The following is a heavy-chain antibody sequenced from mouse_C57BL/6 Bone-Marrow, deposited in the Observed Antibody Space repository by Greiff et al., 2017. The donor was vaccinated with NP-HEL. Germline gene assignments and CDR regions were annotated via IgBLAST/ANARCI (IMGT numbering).Heavy chain of an antibody. D-gene: IGHD1-1*01. V-gene: IGHV5-9-1*02. CDR2: ISSGGDYI. J-gene: IGHJ4*01. Sequence: EVQVVESGEGLVKPGGSLKLSCAASGFTFSSYAMSWVRQTPEKRLEWVAYISSGGDYIYYADTVKGRFTISRDNARNTLYLQMSSLKSEDTAMYYCTRATYYGSNYAMDYWGQGTSVTVSS. CDR3: TRATYYGSNYAMDY. CDR1: GFTFSSYA.